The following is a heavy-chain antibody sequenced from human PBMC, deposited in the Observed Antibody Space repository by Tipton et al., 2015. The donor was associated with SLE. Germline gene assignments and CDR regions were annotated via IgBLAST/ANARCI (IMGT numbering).Heavy chain of an antibody. CDR1: GGSISSSNW. CDR3: ARIKWFGESNWFDP. J-gene: IGHJ5*02. CDR2: ISYSGST. Sequence: TLSLTCTVSGGSISSSNWWNWIRQPPGKRLEWIWYISYSGSTNYSPSLKSRVTISVDTSKNQFSLKLSSVTAADTAVYFCARIKWFGESNWFDPWGQGTLVTVST. V-gene: IGHV4-61*05. D-gene: IGHD3-10*01.